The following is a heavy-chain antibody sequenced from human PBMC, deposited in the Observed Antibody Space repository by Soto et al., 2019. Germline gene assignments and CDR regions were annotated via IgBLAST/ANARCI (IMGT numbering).Heavy chain of an antibody. D-gene: IGHD3-22*01. J-gene: IGHJ4*02. CDR3: TTGIVVVIENFDY. CDR2: IVVGSGNT. V-gene: IGHV1-58*01. Sequence: GASVKVSCKASGFTFTSSAVQWVRQARGQRLEWIGWIVVGSGNTNYAQKFQERVTITRDMSTSTAYMELSSLGSEDTAVYYCTTGIVVVIENFDYWGQGTLVTVSS. CDR1: GFTFTSSA.